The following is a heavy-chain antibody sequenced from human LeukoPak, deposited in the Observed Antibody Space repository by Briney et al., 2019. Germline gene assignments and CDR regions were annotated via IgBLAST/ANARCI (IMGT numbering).Heavy chain of an antibody. CDR1: GFTFSSYT. V-gene: IGHV3-23*01. Sequence: GGSLRLSCVASGFTFSSYTMSWVRQAPGKGLEWVSAISNNGGYTYYADSVQGRFTISRDNSKSTLRLQMNSLRAEDTAVYYCAKQLGYCSDGSCYFPYWGQGTLVTVSS. CDR3: AKQLGYCSDGSCYFPY. CDR2: ISNNGGYT. D-gene: IGHD2-15*01. J-gene: IGHJ4*02.